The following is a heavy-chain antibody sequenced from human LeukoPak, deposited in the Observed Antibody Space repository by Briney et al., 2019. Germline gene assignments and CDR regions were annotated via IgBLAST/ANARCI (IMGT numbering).Heavy chain of an antibody. J-gene: IGHJ5*02. Sequence: GGSLRLSCAASGFTFSTYDFHWVRQAAGEGLQWVSSIAAAGDTFYLSSVKGRFTISRENAKNSLYLQMNSLRAGDTAVYYCARGAEIGFDLWGQGTLVTVSS. CDR1: GFTFSTYD. CDR2: IAAAGDT. V-gene: IGHV3-13*01. CDR3: ARGAEIGFDL. D-gene: IGHD1-14*01.